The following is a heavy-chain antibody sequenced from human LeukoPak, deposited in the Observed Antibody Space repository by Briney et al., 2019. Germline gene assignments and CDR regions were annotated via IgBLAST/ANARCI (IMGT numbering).Heavy chain of an antibody. D-gene: IGHD3-10*02. Sequence: GGSLRLSCAASGFTFSSYEMNWVRQAPGKGLEWVSYISSSGSTIYYADSVKGRFTISRDNAKNSLFLQMNSLRAEDTAVYYCAELGITMIGGVWGKGTTVTVSS. CDR2: ISSSGSTI. CDR3: AELGITMIGGV. CDR1: GFTFSSYE. V-gene: IGHV3-48*03. J-gene: IGHJ6*04.